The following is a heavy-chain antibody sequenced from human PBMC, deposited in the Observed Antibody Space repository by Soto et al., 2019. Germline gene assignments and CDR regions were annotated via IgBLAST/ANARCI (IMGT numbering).Heavy chain of an antibody. Sequence: SETLSLTCAVYGGSFSGYYWSWIRRPPGKGLEWIGEINHSGSTNYNPSLKSRVTISVDTSKNQFSLKLSSVTAADTAVYYCASSSSRSDWYFNLWGRGTLVTVSS. CDR1: GGSFSGYY. CDR3: ASSSSRSDWYFNL. V-gene: IGHV4-34*01. D-gene: IGHD6-6*01. CDR2: INHSGST. J-gene: IGHJ2*01.